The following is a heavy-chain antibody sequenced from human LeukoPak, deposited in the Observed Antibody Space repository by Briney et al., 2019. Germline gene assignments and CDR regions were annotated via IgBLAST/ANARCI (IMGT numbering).Heavy chain of an antibody. CDR1: GFTSSSYA. Sequence: GGSLRLSCAASGFTSSSYAMSWVRQAPGKGLEWVSAISGSGGSTYYADSVKGRFTISRDNSKNTLYLQMNSLRAEDTAVYYCAKGRGGGSYYVGGVTSFDYWGQGTLVTVSS. J-gene: IGHJ4*02. V-gene: IGHV3-23*01. CDR3: AKGRGGGSYYVGGVTSFDY. CDR2: ISGSGGST. D-gene: IGHD1-26*01.